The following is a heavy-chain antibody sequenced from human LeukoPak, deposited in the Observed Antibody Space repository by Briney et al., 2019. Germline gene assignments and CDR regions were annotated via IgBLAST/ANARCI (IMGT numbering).Heavy chain of an antibody. V-gene: IGHV1-69*05. CDR2: IIPIFGTA. Sequence: AALVKVSCKASGGTFSSYAISWVRQAPGQGLEWMGGIIPIFGTANYAQKFQGRVTITTDESTSTAYMELSSLRSEDTAVYYCAGGGTRWGDGYYYYYMDVWGKGTTVTVSS. D-gene: IGHD3-16*01. CDR1: GGTFSSYA. CDR3: AGGGTRWGDGYYYYYMDV. J-gene: IGHJ6*03.